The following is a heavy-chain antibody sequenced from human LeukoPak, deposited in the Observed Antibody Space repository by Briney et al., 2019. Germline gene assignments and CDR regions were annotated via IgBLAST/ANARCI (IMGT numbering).Heavy chain of an antibody. Sequence: SETLSLTCTVSGGSVSSGTYYWSWIRQPAGKGLEWIGRIYTSGSTNYNPSLKSRVTISVDTSKNQFSLKLSSVTAADTAVYYCARGRELLWFGEGANNWFDPWGQGTLVTVSS. V-gene: IGHV4-61*02. CDR3: ARGRELLWFGEGANNWFDP. CDR2: IYTSGST. J-gene: IGHJ5*02. CDR1: GGSVSSGTYY. D-gene: IGHD3-10*01.